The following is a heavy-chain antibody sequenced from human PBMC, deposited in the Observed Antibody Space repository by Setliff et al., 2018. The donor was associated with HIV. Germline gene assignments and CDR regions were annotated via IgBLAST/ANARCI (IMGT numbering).Heavy chain of an antibody. CDR3: ARDPQDTRGWYIYYFDY. J-gene: IGHJ4*02. D-gene: IGHD6-19*01. V-gene: IGHV1-18*01. CDR2: ISAHSGYA. CDR1: GYTLSTYG. Sequence: ASVQVSFKASGYTLSTYGISWVRQAPGQGLEWMGWISAHSGYAKSAQKFQGRVTMDTDTSTNTAYMELKSLRSDDTAVYYCARDPQDTRGWYIYYFDYWGQGTLVTVSS.